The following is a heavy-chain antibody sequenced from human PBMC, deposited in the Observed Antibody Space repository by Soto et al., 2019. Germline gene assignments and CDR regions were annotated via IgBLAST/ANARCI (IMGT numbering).Heavy chain of an antibody. CDR2: INHSGST. D-gene: IGHD2-15*01. Sequence: PSETLSLTCAVYGGSFSGYYWSWIRQPPGKGLEWIGEINHSGSTNYNPSLKSRVTISVDTSKNQFSLKLSSVTAADTAVYYCARDEREHCRGSSCYGYFDYWGQRSPVTVSS. J-gene: IGHJ4*02. CDR1: GGSFSGYY. V-gene: IGHV4-34*01. CDR3: ARDEREHCRGSSCYGYFDY.